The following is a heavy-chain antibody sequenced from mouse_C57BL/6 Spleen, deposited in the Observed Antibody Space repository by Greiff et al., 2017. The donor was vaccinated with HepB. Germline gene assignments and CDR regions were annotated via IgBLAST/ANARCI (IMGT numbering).Heavy chain of an antibody. J-gene: IGHJ1*03. CDR2: IYPGDGDT. V-gene: IGHV1-80*01. CDR1: GYAFSSYW. Sequence: VQLQESGAELVKPGASVKISCKASGYAFSSYWMNWVKQRPGKGLEWIGQIYPGDGDTNYNGKFKGKATLTADKSSSTAYMQLSSLTSEDSAVYFCARSSSLYYSNGYFDVWGTGTTVTVSS. CDR3: ARSSSLYYSNGYFDV. D-gene: IGHD2-5*01.